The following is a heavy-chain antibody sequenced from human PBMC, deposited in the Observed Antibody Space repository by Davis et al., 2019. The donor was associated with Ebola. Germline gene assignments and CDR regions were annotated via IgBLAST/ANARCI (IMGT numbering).Heavy chain of an antibody. CDR1: GFTFSSYW. D-gene: IGHD4-17*01. CDR2: IKQDGSEK. CDR3: ARNHDYGDYMAFYYYYYGMDV. Sequence: GGSLRLSCAASGFTFSSYWMSWVRQAPGKGLEWVANIKQDGSEKYYVDSVKGRFTISRDNAKNSLYLQMNSLRAEDTAVYYCARNHDYGDYMAFYYYYYGMDVWGQGTTVTVSS. V-gene: IGHV3-7*01. J-gene: IGHJ6*02.